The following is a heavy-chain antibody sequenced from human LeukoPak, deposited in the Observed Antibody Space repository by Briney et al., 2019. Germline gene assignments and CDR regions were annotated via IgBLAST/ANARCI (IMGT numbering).Heavy chain of an antibody. D-gene: IGHD6-13*01. Sequence: GGSLRLSCAASGFSFSDYWMTWVRQAPGKALERVANINRDGSEKYYVDSVKGRFTIPRDSPKNSLYLQMNNLRAEDTATYYCARGGYISSWYWVYWGQGTLVTVSS. CDR1: GFSFSDYW. J-gene: IGHJ4*02. CDR2: INRDGSEK. V-gene: IGHV3-7*03. CDR3: ARGGYISSWYWVY.